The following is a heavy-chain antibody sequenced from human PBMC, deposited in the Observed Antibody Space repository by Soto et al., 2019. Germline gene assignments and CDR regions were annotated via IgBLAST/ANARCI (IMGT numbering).Heavy chain of an antibody. D-gene: IGHD3-22*01. CDR2: IRTDGTYA. V-gene: IGHV3-74*01. CDR1: GFTFSTYW. Sequence: EVQLVESGGDLVQPGGSLRLSCAASGFTFSTYWMHWVRQAPGKGLLWVSRIRTDGTYATYADSVKGRFTISRDNANNTLYLQMNSLRVEDAAVYYFAAGGIGYYANRGQGTLVTVSS. J-gene: IGHJ4*02. CDR3: AAGGIGYYAN.